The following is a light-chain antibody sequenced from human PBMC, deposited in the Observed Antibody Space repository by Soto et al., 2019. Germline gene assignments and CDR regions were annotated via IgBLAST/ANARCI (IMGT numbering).Light chain of an antibody. CDR2: AAS. Sequence: DIQMTQSLSAISASVGARVTITCRASQGISNYVVWFQQKPGTVPKRLSEAASSLQSGVPSRCSGRGSGTECTRTSSSLQPEDFATYYCLQHKTYPIIFGQGTRLEIK. CDR3: LQHKTYPII. CDR1: QGISNY. V-gene: IGKV1-17*03. J-gene: IGKJ5*01.